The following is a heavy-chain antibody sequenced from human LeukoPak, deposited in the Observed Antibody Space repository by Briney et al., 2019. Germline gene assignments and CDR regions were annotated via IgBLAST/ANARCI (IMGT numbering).Heavy chain of an antibody. D-gene: IGHD3-10*01. CDR2: SGSGGNT. CDR1: GFTFDDHA. CDR3: ASQTRYYYGSGSYWTAFDI. V-gene: IGHV3-43*02. Sequence: GSLRLFCAAPGFTFDDHAMHWVRQAPGKGLEWVSLSGSGGNTYYADSVKGRFTISRDNRKNSLYLEMNSLRTEDTALYHCASQTRYYYGSGSYWTAFDIWGQGTMVTVSS. J-gene: IGHJ3*02.